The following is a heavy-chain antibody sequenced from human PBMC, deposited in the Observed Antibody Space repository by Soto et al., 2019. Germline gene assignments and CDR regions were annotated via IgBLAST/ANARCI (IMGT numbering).Heavy chain of an antibody. Sequence: QVQLQESGPGLVKPSETLSLTCSISGGSISDYQWSWIRQPPGKGLEWIGYIYYSGGTNYNPSLKSRVTISLDTSTKQFSLRLRSVTAADTAVYYCARMRGLGEISPYFDSWGQGALVTVSS. V-gene: IGHV4-59*01. CDR2: IYYSGGT. CDR1: GGSISDYQ. CDR3: ARMRGLGEISPYFDS. J-gene: IGHJ4*02. D-gene: IGHD3-16*02.